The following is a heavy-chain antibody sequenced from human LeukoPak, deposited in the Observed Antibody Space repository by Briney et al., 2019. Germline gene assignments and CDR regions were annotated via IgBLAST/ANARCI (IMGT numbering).Heavy chain of an antibody. CDR2: INAGNGNT. D-gene: IGHD1-26*01. V-gene: IGHV1-3*01. Sequence: GASVKVSCKASGYTFTSYAMHWVRQAPGQRFEWMGWINAGNGNTKYSQKFQGRVTITRDTSASTAYMELSSLRSEDTAVYYCARDSPWELLHAFDYWGQGTLVTVSS. J-gene: IGHJ4*02. CDR1: GYTFTSYA. CDR3: ARDSPWELLHAFDY.